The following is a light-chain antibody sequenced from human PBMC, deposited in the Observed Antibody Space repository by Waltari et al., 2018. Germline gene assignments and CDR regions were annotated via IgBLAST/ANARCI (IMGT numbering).Light chain of an antibody. CDR2: GAS. CDR1: LSILHSSENKNY. J-gene: IGKJ3*01. Sequence: DIVMTQSPDSLSVSLGERATINCKSSLSILHSSENKNYLGWYQQKSGQSPKLLIYGASTRKSGVPDRVSGSGSGTDFTLTISSLQAEDVAVYYCQQYYSTPFTFGPGTKVDIK. CDR3: QQYYSTPFT. V-gene: IGKV4-1*01.